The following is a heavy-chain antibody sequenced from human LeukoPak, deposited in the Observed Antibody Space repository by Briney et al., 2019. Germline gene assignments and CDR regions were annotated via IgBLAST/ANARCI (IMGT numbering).Heavy chain of an antibody. CDR2: IYYSGGT. V-gene: IGHV4-59*12. CDR3: AGDTDDLGSFQH. D-gene: IGHD3-16*01. CDR1: GCTISNYY. Sequence: SETLSLTCTASGCTISNYYLSWIRQPPGKGLEWIGYIYYSGGTKYNSSLKGRVTISVDTCKSQFSLKLSSVTAADTDVYFCAGDTDDLGSFQHWGQGTLVTVFS. J-gene: IGHJ1*01.